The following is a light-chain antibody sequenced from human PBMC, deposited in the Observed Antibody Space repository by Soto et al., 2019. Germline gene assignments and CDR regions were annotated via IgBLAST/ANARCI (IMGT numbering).Light chain of an antibody. Sequence: EIVMTQSPATLSVSPGERATLSCRASQSVSSNLAWYQQKPGQAPRLLIYGASTRATGIPARFSGSGSGTEFTLTISSLQSEDFAVYYCQQYINGPSFFGPGTKVYIK. CDR2: GAS. J-gene: IGKJ3*01. CDR1: QSVSSN. CDR3: QQYINGPSF. V-gene: IGKV3-15*01.